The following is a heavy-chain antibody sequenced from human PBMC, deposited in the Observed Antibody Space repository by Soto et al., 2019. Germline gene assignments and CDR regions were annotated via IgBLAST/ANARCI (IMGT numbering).Heavy chain of an antibody. V-gene: IGHV4-4*07. Sequence: QVQLQESGPGLAKPSETLSLTCTVSGGSISSYFWSWIRQPAGKGLEWIGRIYTSGSTNYNPSLRSRVTMSVDTSKNPFSLRLSSVTAADTAVYYCARDGDFWSGSYAFDIWGQGTMVTVSS. D-gene: IGHD3-3*01. J-gene: IGHJ3*02. CDR2: IYTSGST. CDR3: ARDGDFWSGSYAFDI. CDR1: GGSISSYF.